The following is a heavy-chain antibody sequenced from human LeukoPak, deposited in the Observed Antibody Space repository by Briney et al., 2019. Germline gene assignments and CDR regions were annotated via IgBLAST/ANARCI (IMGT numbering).Heavy chain of an antibody. D-gene: IGHD3-22*01. CDR1: GDSVRTNNYY. Sequence: SETLSLTCTVSGDSVRTNNYYWSWIRQPPGKGLEWIGHIFNSGSTTYYNPSLKSRITISIDTSKNHFSLKLSSVTAADTAVYYCARRIYNDSRGYNFWGQGTLVTVSS. V-gene: IGHV4-30-4*01. J-gene: IGHJ4*02. CDR3: ARRIYNDSRGYNF. CDR2: IFNSGSTT.